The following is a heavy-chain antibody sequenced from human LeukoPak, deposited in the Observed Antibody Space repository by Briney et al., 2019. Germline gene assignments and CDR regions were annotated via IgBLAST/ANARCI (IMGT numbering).Heavy chain of an antibody. CDR1: GYTFTGYY. D-gene: IGHD5-24*01. Sequence: ASVKVSCKASGYTFTGYYMHWVRQAPGQGLEWMGWINPNSGGTNYVQKFQGRVTMTRDTSISTAYMELSRLRSDDTAVYYCARGRWLQSFDYWGQGTLVTVSS. CDR3: ARGRWLQSFDY. CDR2: INPNSGGT. J-gene: IGHJ4*02. V-gene: IGHV1-2*02.